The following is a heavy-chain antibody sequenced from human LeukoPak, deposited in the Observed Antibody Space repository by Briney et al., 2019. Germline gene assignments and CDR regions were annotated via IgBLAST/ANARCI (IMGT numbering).Heavy chain of an antibody. D-gene: IGHD6-19*01. V-gene: IGHV1-69*02. Sequence: SVKVSCKASGGTFSSYTISWVRQAPGQGLEWMGRIIPILGIANYAQKFQGRVTITADKSTSTAYLELSSLRSEDTAVYYCARAYNSGWFDFDSWGQGTLVTVSS. CDR2: IIPILGIA. CDR1: GGTFSSYT. CDR3: ARAYNSGWFDFDS. J-gene: IGHJ4*02.